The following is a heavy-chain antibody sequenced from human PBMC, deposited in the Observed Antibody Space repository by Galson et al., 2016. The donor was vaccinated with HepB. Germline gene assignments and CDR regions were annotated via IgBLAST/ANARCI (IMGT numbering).Heavy chain of an antibody. D-gene: IGHD3-9*01. CDR1: GDSGNSGA. V-gene: IGHV6-1*01. CDR2: TYYRSKWNN. CDR3: AREFAPYDILTGYLNHGLDV. Sequence: CAISGDSGNSGAWHWIRQSPSRGLEWLGRTYYRSKWNNDYAVSVKGRITINSDTSKNQFSLHLNSVTPEDTAVYYCAREFAPYDILTGYLNHGLDVWGQGTTVTVSS. J-gene: IGHJ6*02.